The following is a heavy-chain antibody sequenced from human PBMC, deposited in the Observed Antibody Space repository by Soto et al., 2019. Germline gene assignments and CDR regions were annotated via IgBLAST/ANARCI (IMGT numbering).Heavy chain of an antibody. D-gene: IGHD3-9*01. V-gene: IGHV3-23*01. Sequence: GQLLESGGGLVQPGGSLRLSCAASGFTFSSYAMSWVRQAPGKGLEWVSAISGSGGSTYYADSVKGRFTISRDNSKNTLYLQMNSLRAEDTAVYYCAKTKYYDILTGYSQFDPWGQGTLVTVSS. CDR2: ISGSGGST. CDR3: AKTKYYDILTGYSQFDP. CDR1: GFTFSSYA. J-gene: IGHJ5*02.